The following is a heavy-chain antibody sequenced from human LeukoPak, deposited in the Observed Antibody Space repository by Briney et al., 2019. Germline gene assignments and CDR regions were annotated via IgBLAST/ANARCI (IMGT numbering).Heavy chain of an antibody. J-gene: IGHJ6*04. V-gene: IGHV3-48*03. CDR1: GFTFSSYE. CDR2: ISSSGSTI. D-gene: IGHD3-10*02. Sequence: SGGALRLSCAASGFTFSSYEMNWVRQAPGKGLEWVSYISSSGSTIYYADSVKGRFTISRDNAQNSLYLQINSLRAEDTAVYYCAELGITMIGGVWGKGTTLTISS. CDR3: AELGITMIGGV.